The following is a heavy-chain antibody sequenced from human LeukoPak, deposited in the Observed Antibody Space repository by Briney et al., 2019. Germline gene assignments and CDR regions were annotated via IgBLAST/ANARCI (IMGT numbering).Heavy chain of an antibody. V-gene: IGHV3-23*01. CDR3: AKDSTYSSSWYDKN. CDR1: GFTCSSYA. Sequence: GGSLRLSCAASGFTCSSYAMSWVRQAPGKGLEWVSAISGSGGSTYYADSVKGRFTISRDNSKNTLYLQMNSLRAEDTAVYYCAKDSTYSSSWYDKNWGQGTLVTVSS. D-gene: IGHD6-13*01. J-gene: IGHJ4*02. CDR2: ISGSGGST.